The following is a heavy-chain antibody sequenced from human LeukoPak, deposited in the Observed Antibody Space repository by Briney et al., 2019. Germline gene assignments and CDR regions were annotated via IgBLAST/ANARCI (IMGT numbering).Heavy chain of an antibody. CDR1: GFSISSSSYY. V-gene: IGHV4-39*01. D-gene: IGHD3-22*01. Sequence: AETLSLTCTVSGFSISSSSYYWGWIRQPPGKGLEWIGCIYYSGSTSYNPSLRCRVTISVDTSKNQFPLNLRLVTAADTAVYYCARQPSFVGYYDSRGWFDPWGQGTLVTVSS. CDR2: IYYSGST. J-gene: IGHJ5*02. CDR3: ARQPSFVGYYDSRGWFDP.